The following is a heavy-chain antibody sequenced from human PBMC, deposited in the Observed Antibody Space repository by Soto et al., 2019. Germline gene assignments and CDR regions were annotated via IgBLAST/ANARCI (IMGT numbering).Heavy chain of an antibody. CDR3: ARIYSGYDY. Sequence: QVQLVQSGAEVKKPGASVKISCKASGYTFATYTIHWVRQAPGQRLEWMGWINGGNGVTKYSQRFQGKVTMTRDTSASTAYMELSSLRSEDTAVYYCARIYSGYDYGGQGTLVTVSS. CDR1: GYTFATYT. D-gene: IGHD5-12*01. J-gene: IGHJ4*02. CDR2: INGGNGVT. V-gene: IGHV1-3*01.